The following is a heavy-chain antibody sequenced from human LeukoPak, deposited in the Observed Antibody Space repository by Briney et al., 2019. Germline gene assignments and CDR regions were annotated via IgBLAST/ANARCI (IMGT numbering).Heavy chain of an antibody. CDR2: ISPNVGST. Sequence: GGSLRLSCAASGFTFSTYAMSWVRQAPGKGLEWVSTISPNVGSTYYADSVKGRFTISRDNSKNTLYLQMDSLRAEDTAVYYCARDRGSSGRLGRFDNWGQGTLVTVSP. D-gene: IGHD6-19*01. J-gene: IGHJ4*02. CDR3: ARDRGSSGRLGRFDN. V-gene: IGHV3-23*01. CDR1: GFTFSTYA.